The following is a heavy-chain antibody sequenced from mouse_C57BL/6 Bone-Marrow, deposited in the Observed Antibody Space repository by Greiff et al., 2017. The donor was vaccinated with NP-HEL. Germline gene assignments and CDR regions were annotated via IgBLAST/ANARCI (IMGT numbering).Heavy chain of an antibody. V-gene: IGHV14-4*01. D-gene: IGHD1-1*01. J-gene: IGHJ2*01. CDR3: TIYYCGSSSDY. Sequence: EVQRVESGAELVRPGASVKLSCTASGFNIKDDYMHWVKQRPEQGLEWIGWIDPANGDTEYASKFQGKATITADTSSNTAYLQLSSLTSEDTAVYYCTIYYCGSSSDYWGQGTTLTVSS. CDR2: IDPANGDT. CDR1: GFNIKDDY.